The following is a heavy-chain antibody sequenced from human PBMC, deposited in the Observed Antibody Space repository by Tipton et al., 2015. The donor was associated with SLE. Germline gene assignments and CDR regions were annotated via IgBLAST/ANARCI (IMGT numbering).Heavy chain of an antibody. J-gene: IGHJ3*02. Sequence: TLSLTCTVSGDSISNINSYWAWIRQPPGKGLEWIGNINYSGTTYSNPSLRSRVTLLVDTSKNQFSLRLSSVTAADTAVYYCARPGEAYSWDAFDIWGQGTMVTVSS. V-gene: IGHV4-39*07. D-gene: IGHD2-21*01. CDR1: GDSISNINSY. CDR3: ARPGEAYSWDAFDI. CDR2: INYSGTT.